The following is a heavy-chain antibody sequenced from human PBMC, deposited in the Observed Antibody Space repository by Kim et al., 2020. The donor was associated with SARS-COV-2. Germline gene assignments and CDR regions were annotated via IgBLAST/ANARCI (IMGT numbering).Heavy chain of an antibody. D-gene: IGHD4-17*01. Sequence: GGSLRLSCAASGFTFSSYGMHWVRQAPGKGLEWVAVIWYDGSNKYYADSVKGRFTISRDNSKNTLYLQMNSLRAEDTAVYYCARADYGDYDPWFDPWGQGTLVTVSS. CDR1: GFTFSSYG. V-gene: IGHV3-33*01. CDR3: ARADYGDYDPWFDP. CDR2: IWYDGSNK. J-gene: IGHJ5*02.